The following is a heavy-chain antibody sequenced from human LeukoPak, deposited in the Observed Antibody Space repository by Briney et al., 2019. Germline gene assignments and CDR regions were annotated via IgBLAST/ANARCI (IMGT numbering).Heavy chain of an antibody. V-gene: IGHV4-34*01. D-gene: IGHD2-2*01. Sequence: SETLSLTCAVYGGSFSGYYWSWIRQPPGKGLEWIGEINHSGSTNYNPSLKSRVTISVDTSKNQFSLKLSPVTAADTAVYYCARVRRPYCSSTSCYGRGWFDPWGQGTLVTVSS. CDR1: GGSFSGYY. J-gene: IGHJ5*02. CDR3: ARVRRPYCSSTSCYGRGWFDP. CDR2: INHSGST.